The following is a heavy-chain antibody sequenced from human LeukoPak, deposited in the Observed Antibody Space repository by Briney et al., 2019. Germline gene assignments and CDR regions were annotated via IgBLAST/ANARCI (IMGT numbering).Heavy chain of an antibody. V-gene: IGHV3-23*01. CDR3: GRGSGWQQNWFDP. Sequence: PGGSLRLSCAASGFTFTSYSMNWVRQAPGKGLEWVSGISGSGDNTYYADSVKGRFTISRDNSKNTLYLQMNSLRAEDTAVYYCGRGSGWQQNWFDPWGQGTLVTVSS. J-gene: IGHJ5*02. D-gene: IGHD6-19*01. CDR2: ISGSGDNT. CDR1: GFTFTSYS.